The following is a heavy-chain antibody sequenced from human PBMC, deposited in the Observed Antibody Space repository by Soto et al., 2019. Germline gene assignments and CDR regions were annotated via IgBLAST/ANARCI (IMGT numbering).Heavy chain of an antibody. CDR2: IIPILGIA. D-gene: IGHD3-10*01. CDR3: ARRPMRVRGVIYAAV. V-gene: IGHV1-69*02. J-gene: IGHJ6*02. Sequence: QVQLVQSGAEVTKPGSSVKFSCKASGGTFSIYTISWVRQAPGQGLEWMGRIIPILGIANYSQKFQSRVTITADKSTSTDYMELSSLRSEDPAVYYCARRPMRVRGVIYAAVWGQGTTVTVSS. CDR1: GGTFSIYT.